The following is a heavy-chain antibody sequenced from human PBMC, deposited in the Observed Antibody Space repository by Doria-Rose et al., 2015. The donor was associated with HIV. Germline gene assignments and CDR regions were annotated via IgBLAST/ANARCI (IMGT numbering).Heavy chain of an antibody. J-gene: IGHJ4*02. D-gene: IGHD6-13*01. CDR3: ARIKSSRWYHKYYFDF. V-gene: IGHV2-26*01. CDR1: GVSLSSPGMG. Sequence: VTLKESGPVLVKPTETLTLTCTVSGVSLSSPGMGVSWIRQPPGKALEWLANIFSDDERSSKTALKSRLSIYMVTCKGQVVLTMTDMDPLDTATYYCARIKSSRWYHKYYFDFWGQGTLVIVSA. CDR2: IFSDDER.